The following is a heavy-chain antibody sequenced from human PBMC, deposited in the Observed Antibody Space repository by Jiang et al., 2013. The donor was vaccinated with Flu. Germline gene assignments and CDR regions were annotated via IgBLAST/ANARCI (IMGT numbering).Heavy chain of an antibody. J-gene: IGHJ4*02. D-gene: IGHD3-16*01. CDR3: ATEFWGAKLFDN. CDR1: GQRFIDYG. CDR2: VNAADGNT. V-gene: IGHV1-3*01. Sequence: GAEVKKPGASVKVSCKSSGQRFIDYGIHWFRQASGQSLEWMGWVNAADGNTKYSQKFQARVTITRDTSATTGYMELSSLESEDTAVYYCATEFWGAKLFDNWGQGTLVTVSS.